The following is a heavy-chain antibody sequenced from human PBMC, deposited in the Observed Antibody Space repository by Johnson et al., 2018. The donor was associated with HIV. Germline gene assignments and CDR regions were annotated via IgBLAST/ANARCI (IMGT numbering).Heavy chain of an antibody. J-gene: IGHJ3*01. CDR1: GFLFSSQW. V-gene: IGHV3-7*05. CDR2: IKEDGGAI. Sequence: VQLVESGGGLVQPGGSLRLSCAASGFLFSSQWMSWVRQAPGKGPEWVASIKEDGGAIYYADSVEGRFTISRDNTKESLYLQMNNLRAEDTAVYYCARAQAWGQGTIVIVSS. CDR3: ARAQA.